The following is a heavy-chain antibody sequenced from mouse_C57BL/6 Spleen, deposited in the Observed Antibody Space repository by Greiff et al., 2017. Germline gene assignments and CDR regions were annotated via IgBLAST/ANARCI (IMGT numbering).Heavy chain of an antibody. D-gene: IGHD1-1*01. CDR1: GSTFTSYW. CDR2: INPSNGGT. CDR3: ASSYGSIYWYFDV. V-gene: IGHV1-53*01. Sequence: QVQLQQPGTELVKPGASVKLSCKASGSTFTSYWMHWVKQRPGQGLEWIGNINPSNGGTNYNEKFKSKATLTVDKSSSTADMQLSSLTSEDSAVYYCASSYGSIYWYFDVWGTGTTVTVSS. J-gene: IGHJ1*03.